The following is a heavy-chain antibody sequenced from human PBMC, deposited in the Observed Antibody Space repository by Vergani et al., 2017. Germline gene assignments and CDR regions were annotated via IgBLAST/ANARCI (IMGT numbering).Heavy chain of an antibody. CDR1: GFTFSSYE. V-gene: IGHV3-48*03. Sequence: EVQLVESGGGLVQPGGSLRLSCAASGFTFSSYEMNWVRQAPGKGLEWVSYISSSGSTIYYADSVKGRFTISRDNAKNSLYLQMNSLRAEDTAVYYCARDTAREQQLGFYYYYGMDVWGQGTTVTVSS. D-gene: IGHD6-13*01. CDR3: ARDTAREQQLGFYYYYGMDV. CDR2: ISSSGSTI. J-gene: IGHJ6*02.